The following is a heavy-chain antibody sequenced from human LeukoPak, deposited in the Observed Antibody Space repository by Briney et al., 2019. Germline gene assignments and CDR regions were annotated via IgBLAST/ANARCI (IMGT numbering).Heavy chain of an antibody. CDR1: GFTFSSYA. V-gene: IGHV3-30*04. D-gene: IGHD3-10*01. Sequence: GGSLRLSCAASGFTFSSYAMHWVRQAPGKGLEWVAVISYDGSNKYYADSVKGRFTISRDNSKNTLYLQMNSLRAEDTAVYYCARALLLWFFGTDVWGQGTTVTVSS. CDR3: ARALLLWFFGTDV. J-gene: IGHJ6*02. CDR2: ISYDGSNK.